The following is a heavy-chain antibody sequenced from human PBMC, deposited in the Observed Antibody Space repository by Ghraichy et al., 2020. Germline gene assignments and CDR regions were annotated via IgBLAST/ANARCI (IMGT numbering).Heavy chain of an antibody. CDR1: GFTFSSYG. J-gene: IGHJ4*02. V-gene: IGHV3-30*18. D-gene: IGHD5-18*01. CDR3: AKDLEAWIQPWTVDY. Sequence: GGSLRLSCAASGFTFSSYGMHWVRQAPGKGLEWVAVISYDGSNKYYADSVKGRFTISRDNSKNTLYLQMNSLRAEDTAVYYCAKDLEAWIQPWTVDYWGQGTLVTVSS. CDR2: ISYDGSNK.